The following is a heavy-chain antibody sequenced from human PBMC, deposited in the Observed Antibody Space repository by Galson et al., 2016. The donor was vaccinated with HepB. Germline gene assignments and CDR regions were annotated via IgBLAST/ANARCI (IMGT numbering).Heavy chain of an antibody. V-gene: IGHV3-23*01. J-gene: IGHJ4*02. Sequence: SLRLSCAASGFALSSHVMTWVRQAPGKGLEWVSGITGSGSVTYTADSVKGRFTISRDSSKNTVYLQMNNLRVEDTGVYYCARVEGHSTGYYPFDYWGRGTLVTVSS. CDR2: ITGSGSVT. CDR3: ARVEGHSTGYYPFDY. CDR1: GFALSSHV. D-gene: IGHD3-22*01.